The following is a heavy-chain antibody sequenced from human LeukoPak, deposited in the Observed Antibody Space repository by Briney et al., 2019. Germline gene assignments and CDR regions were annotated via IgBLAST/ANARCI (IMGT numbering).Heavy chain of an antibody. Sequence: PGGSLRLSCTPSGFTFSIYSMNWVRQAPGKGLEWVSPISSSSSYIYYADSVKGRFTISRDNAKNSLYLQMNSLRAEDTAGYSCPRYPIGAARCWSDYWGEGSLVTVSS. CDR1: GFTFSIYS. D-gene: IGHD6-25*01. J-gene: IGHJ4*02. CDR2: ISSSSSYI. V-gene: IGHV3-21*01. CDR3: PRYPIGAARCWSDY.